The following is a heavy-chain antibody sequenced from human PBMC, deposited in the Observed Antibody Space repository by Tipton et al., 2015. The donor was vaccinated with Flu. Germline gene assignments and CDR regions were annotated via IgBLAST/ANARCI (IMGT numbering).Heavy chain of an antibody. D-gene: IGHD6-19*01. CDR2: IYSSGST. V-gene: IGHV4-61*02. CDR3: ARVRYSSGWYVLDP. J-gene: IGHJ5*02. Sequence: TLSLTCTVSGASISSRSYFWTWIRQPAGKGLEWIGRIYSSGSTNYNPSLKSRVTISVDTSRNQFSLKLSSVTAADTAVYYCARVRYSSGWYVLDPWGQGTLVTVSS. CDR1: GASISSRSYF.